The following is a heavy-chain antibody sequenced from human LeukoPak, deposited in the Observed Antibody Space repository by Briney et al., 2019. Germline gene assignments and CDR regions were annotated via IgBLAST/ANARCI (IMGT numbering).Heavy chain of an antibody. V-gene: IGHV3-7*01. CDR2: IKEDGSEI. CDR1: AFTFSSYW. CDR3: ARDRGYSSFDY. J-gene: IGHJ4*02. D-gene: IGHD4-23*01. Sequence: GGSLRFSCEASAFTFSSYWMSWVRHAPGKGLEWVANIKEDGSEINYVDSVKGRFTISRDNAKNSLFLQMNSLRVEDTAVYYCARDRGYSSFDYWGQGTLVTVSS.